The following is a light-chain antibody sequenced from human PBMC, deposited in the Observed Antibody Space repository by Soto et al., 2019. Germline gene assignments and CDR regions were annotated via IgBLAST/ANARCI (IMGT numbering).Light chain of an antibody. CDR3: QQRSNWPRIT. Sequence: EMVLTQSPATLSLSPGERATRSCRASQSVRTYLAWYQQKSGQAPRLLIYDASNRATGIPARFSGSGSGTDFTLTISNLEPEDFAVYYCQQRSNWPRITFGQGTRLEIK. J-gene: IGKJ5*01. V-gene: IGKV3-11*01. CDR1: QSVRTY. CDR2: DAS.